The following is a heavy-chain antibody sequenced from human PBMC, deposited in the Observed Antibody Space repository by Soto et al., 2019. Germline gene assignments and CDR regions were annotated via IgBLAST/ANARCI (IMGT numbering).Heavy chain of an antibody. V-gene: IGHV3-74*01. Sequence: EVQVVESGGALVQPGGSLRLSCAASGFTFSNYWRHWVRQVPGEGLVWVSSINNDGSRTWYADSVRGRIAMSRDNARNLVYLQMNSLRAEDTAVYYCGTTVEYWGQGALVTVSS. CDR3: GTTVEY. CDR1: GFTFSNYW. CDR2: INNDGSRT. J-gene: IGHJ4*02. D-gene: IGHD1-26*01.